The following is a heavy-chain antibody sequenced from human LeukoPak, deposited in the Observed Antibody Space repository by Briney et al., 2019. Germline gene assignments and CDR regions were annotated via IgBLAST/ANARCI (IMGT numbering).Heavy chain of an antibody. J-gene: IGHJ4*02. Sequence: PSETLSLTCTVSGGSISRSSDYWGWIRQPPGKGLEWIGSIYYSGRTYYNSSLKSRVTISVDTSKNQFSLKLGSVTAADTAVYYCARHQAGTLARLDYWGQGTLVTVSS. CDR1: GGSISRSSDY. CDR2: IYYSGRT. D-gene: IGHD6-13*01. CDR3: ARHQAGTLARLDY. V-gene: IGHV4-39*01.